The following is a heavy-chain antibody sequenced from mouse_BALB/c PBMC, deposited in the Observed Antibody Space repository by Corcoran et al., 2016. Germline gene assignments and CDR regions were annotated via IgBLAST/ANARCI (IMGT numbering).Heavy chain of an antibody. CDR2: IDPANGNT. D-gene: IGHD2-4*01. CDR1: GFNIKDTY. Sequence: EVQLQQSGAELVKPGASVKLSCTASGFNIKDTYMHWVMQRPEQGMEWIGRIDPANGNTKYDPKFQGKATMTADTSSNTVYLQLSSLTSEATAVYYCRRSHEANYVFYWCRGTPLTVSS. J-gene: IGHJ2*01. CDR3: RRSHEANYVFY. V-gene: IGHV14-3*02.